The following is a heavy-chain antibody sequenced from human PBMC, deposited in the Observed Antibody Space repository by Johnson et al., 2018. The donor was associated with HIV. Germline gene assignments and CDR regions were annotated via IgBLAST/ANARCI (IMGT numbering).Heavy chain of an antibody. Sequence: VQLVESGGGLVQPGGSLRLSCAASGFTFSNYWMSWVRQAPGKGLEWVANIKQDGSEKYYVDSVKGRFTISRDNAKNSLYLQMNSLRAEDTAVYYCARLGIAAARGAFDIWGQGTMVTVSS. D-gene: IGHD6-13*01. CDR2: IKQDGSEK. J-gene: IGHJ3*02. CDR3: ARLGIAAARGAFDI. CDR1: GFTFSNYW. V-gene: IGHV3-7*01.